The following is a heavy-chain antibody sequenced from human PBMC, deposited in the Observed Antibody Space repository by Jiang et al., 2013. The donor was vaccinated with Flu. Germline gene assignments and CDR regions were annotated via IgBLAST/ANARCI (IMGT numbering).Heavy chain of an antibody. CDR3: ARSRGELGYYYYGMDV. Sequence: EWIRYIYYSGSTQLQPSLKSRVTISVDTSKNQFSLKLSSVTAADTAVYYCARSRGELGYYYYGMDVWGQGTTVTVSS. V-gene: IGHV4-59*01. CDR2: IYYSGST. D-gene: IGHD3-10*01. J-gene: IGHJ6*02.